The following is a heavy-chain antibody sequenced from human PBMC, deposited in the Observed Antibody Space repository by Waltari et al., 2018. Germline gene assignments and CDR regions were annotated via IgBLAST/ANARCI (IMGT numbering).Heavy chain of an antibody. CDR3: ARQIGYDTSGERKDAFDV. CDR2: IYPVDADT. D-gene: IGHD3-22*01. CDR1: GYTFTNYW. Sequence: EVQVVQSGAEMKKPVESLKISCKGSGYTFTNYWIGWVRQMPGKGLEWMGLIYPVDADTRYSPSFQGQVTISADNSINTAYLEWSALKASDTAMYYCARQIGYDTSGERKDAFDVWGQGTMVIVSS. V-gene: IGHV5-51*01. J-gene: IGHJ3*01.